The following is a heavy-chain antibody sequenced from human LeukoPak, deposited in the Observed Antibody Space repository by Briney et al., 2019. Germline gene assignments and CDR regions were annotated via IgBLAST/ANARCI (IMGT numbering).Heavy chain of an antibody. Sequence: AGSLRLSCAASGFTFSSYSMNWVRQAPGKGLEWVSSISSSSSYIYYADSVKGRFTISRDNAKNSLYLQMNSLRAEDTAVYYCARVGGGSSWFDYYYYYMDVWGKGTTVTVSS. CDR1: GFTFSSYS. D-gene: IGHD6-13*01. V-gene: IGHV3-21*01. J-gene: IGHJ6*03. CDR3: ARVGGGSSWFDYYYYYMDV. CDR2: ISSSSSYI.